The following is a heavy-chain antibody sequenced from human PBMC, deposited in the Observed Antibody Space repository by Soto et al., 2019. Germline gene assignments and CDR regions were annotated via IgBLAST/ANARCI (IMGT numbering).Heavy chain of an antibody. CDR3: ARDGIGGTPFRGFLDY. V-gene: IGHV3-33*01. J-gene: IGHJ4*02. CDR1: GSIFSGYG. Sequence: GGSLRLSCAAPGSIFSGYGMHWVRQAPGKGLAWVAVIWYDGSNTYYADSVKGRFSISRDNSNNMLYLQMNSLRAEDTAVYYCARDGIGGTPFRGFLDYWGQGT. CDR2: IWYDGSNT. D-gene: IGHD1-7*01.